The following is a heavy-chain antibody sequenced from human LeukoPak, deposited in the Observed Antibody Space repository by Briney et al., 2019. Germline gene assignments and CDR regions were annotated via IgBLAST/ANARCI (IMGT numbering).Heavy chain of an antibody. J-gene: IGHJ4*02. D-gene: IGHD6-19*01. CDR3: ARLGKSSGRLGY. Sequence: ASVKVSCKASGYTFTGYYMHWVRQAPGQGLEWMGWINPNSGGTNYAQKLQGRVTMTTDTSTSTAYMELRSLRSDDTAVYYCARLGKSSGRLGYWGQGTLVTVSS. V-gene: IGHV1-2*02. CDR1: GYTFTGYY. CDR2: INPNSGGT.